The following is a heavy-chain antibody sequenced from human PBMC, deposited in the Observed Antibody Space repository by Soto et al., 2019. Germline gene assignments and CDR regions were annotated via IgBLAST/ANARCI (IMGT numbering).Heavy chain of an antibody. CDR1: GLTFSNYN. J-gene: IGHJ4*02. V-gene: IGHV3-23*01. D-gene: IGHD1-26*01. Sequence: PGGSLRLSCAVSGLTFSNYNVNWVRQAPGKGLEWVSAISGSGDTTYYANSVKGRFTISRDNSKNTLYLQMNSLRAEDTAVYYCAKGSYRPHDYWGQGTLVTVSS. CDR3: AKGSYRPHDY. CDR2: ISGSGDTT.